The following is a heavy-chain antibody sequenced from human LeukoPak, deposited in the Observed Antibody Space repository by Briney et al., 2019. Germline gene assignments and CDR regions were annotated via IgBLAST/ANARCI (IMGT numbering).Heavy chain of an antibody. Sequence: EASVKVSCKASGYTFTSYDINWVRQATGQGLEWMGWMNPNSGNTGYAQKFQGRVTMTRNTSISTAYMELSSLRSEDTAVYYCARVLSWRLLLTPVNYYYMDVWGKGTTVTVSS. CDR2: MNPNSGNT. D-gene: IGHD3-22*01. J-gene: IGHJ6*03. V-gene: IGHV1-8*01. CDR1: GYTFTSYD. CDR3: ARVLSWRLLLTPVNYYYMDV.